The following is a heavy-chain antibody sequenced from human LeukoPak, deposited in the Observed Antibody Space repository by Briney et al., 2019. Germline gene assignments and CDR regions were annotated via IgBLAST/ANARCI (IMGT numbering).Heavy chain of an antibody. CDR1: GYTFTGYY. J-gene: IGHJ6*02. D-gene: IGHD3-16*01. V-gene: IGHV1-46*01. CDR3: ARRGSRHYYYYGMDV. CDR2: INPSGGST. Sequence: ASVKVSCKASGYTFTGYYMHWVRQAPGQGLEWMGIINPSGGSTSHAQKFQGRVTMTRDTSTSTVYMELSSLRSEDTAVYYCARRGSRHYYYYGMDVWGQGTTVTVSS.